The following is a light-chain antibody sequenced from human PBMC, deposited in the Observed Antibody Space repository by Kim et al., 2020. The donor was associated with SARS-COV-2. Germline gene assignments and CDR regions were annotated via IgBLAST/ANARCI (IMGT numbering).Light chain of an antibody. CDR1: QNVQTN. CDR2: AAI. J-gene: IGKJ2*01. V-gene: IGKV3-15*01. Sequence: DIVLTQSPATLSASPGERVTLSCRASQNVQTNVVWYQQKPGQAPTVIIYAAITRAIGMPARFSGSGSGTEFTLSISSLQSEDFAVYYCQQYEDWPYTFGQGTKLEI. CDR3: QQYEDWPYT.